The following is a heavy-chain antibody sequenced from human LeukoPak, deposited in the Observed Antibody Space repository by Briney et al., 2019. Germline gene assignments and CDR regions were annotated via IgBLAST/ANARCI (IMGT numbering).Heavy chain of an antibody. D-gene: IGHD5-18*01. V-gene: IGHV1-18*01. CDR2: ISTYNYNT. J-gene: IGHJ4*02. CDR3: ARQVDTTMALPDY. Sequence: ASVKVSCTTSGYTFTIYGVSWVRQAPGQRLEWMGWISTYNYNTNYAQKFRGRVTLTKDTSTSTVYMELRSLRSDDTAIHYCARQVDTTMALPDYWGQGTLVTVSS. CDR1: GYTFTIYG.